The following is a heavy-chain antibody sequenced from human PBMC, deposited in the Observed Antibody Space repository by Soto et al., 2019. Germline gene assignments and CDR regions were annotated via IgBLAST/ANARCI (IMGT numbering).Heavy chain of an antibody. Sequence: QVQLVESGGGVVQPGRSLRLSCAASGFTLSNYAMHWVRQAPGKGLEWVAIIWYDGSNKYYADSVKGRFTISRDISENTLYLQMNSLRAEDTAVYYCTGGIMSTSSDIWGQGTMVTVSS. V-gene: IGHV3-33*01. CDR2: IWYDGSNK. CDR1: GFTLSNYA. CDR3: TGGIMSTSSDI. D-gene: IGHD3-16*01. J-gene: IGHJ3*02.